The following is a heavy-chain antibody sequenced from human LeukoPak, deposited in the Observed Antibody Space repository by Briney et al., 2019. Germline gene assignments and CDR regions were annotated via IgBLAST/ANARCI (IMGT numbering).Heavy chain of an antibody. Sequence: ASVKVSCKASGYTFIFYYMHWVRQAPGQGLEWMGIINPSGARTSYAQKFQGRVTMTGDTSTSTVYMQLSSLRSEDTALYYCASLAAADDAFDIWGQGTMVTVSS. CDR2: INPSGART. V-gene: IGHV1-46*01. J-gene: IGHJ3*02. D-gene: IGHD6-13*01. CDR3: ASLAAADDAFDI. CDR1: GYTFIFYY.